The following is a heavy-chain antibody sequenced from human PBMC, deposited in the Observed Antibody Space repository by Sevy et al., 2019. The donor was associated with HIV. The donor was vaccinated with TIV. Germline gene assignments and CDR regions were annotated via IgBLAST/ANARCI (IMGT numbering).Heavy chain of an antibody. CDR3: AKVGCSGGSCYGY. J-gene: IGHJ4*02. CDR2: ISGSGGST. D-gene: IGHD2-15*01. Sequence: GGSMRLSCAASGFTFSSYAMSWVRQAPGKGLEWVSAISGSGGSTYYADSVKGRFTISRDNSKNTLYLQMNSLRAEDTAVYYCAKVGCSGGSCYGYWGQGTLVTVSS. V-gene: IGHV3-23*01. CDR1: GFTFSSYA.